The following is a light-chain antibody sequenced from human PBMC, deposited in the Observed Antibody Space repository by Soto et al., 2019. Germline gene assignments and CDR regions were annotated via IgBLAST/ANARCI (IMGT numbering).Light chain of an antibody. CDR3: QQRSNWPPWT. J-gene: IGKJ1*01. CDR2: DAS. CDR1: QSVSSY. Sequence: EIVLTQSPAPLSLSPGERATLSCRSSQSVSSYLAWYQQKPGQAPRLLIYDASNRATGIPARFSGSGSGTDFTLTISSLEPEDFAVYYCQQRSNWPPWTLGQGTKVDIK. V-gene: IGKV3-11*01.